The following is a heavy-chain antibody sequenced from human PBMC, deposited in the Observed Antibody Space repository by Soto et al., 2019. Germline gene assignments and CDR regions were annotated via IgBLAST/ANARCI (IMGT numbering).Heavy chain of an antibody. D-gene: IGHD3-9*01. Sequence: GGPLRLSCAASGFTFSRYSMNWVRQAPGQGMEWVSSISSSSSYIYYADSVKGRFTISRDNAKNSLYLQMNSLRAEDTAVYYCARDMDYDILTGYWGYDAFDIWGQGTMVTVSS. CDR3: ARDMDYDILTGYWGYDAFDI. J-gene: IGHJ3*02. V-gene: IGHV3-21*01. CDR1: GFTFSRYS. CDR2: ISSSSSYI.